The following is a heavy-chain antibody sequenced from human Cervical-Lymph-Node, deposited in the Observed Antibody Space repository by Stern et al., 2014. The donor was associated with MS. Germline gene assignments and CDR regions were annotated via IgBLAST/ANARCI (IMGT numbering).Heavy chain of an antibody. CDR2: IFSGGST. V-gene: IGHV3-66*01. CDR3: ARWYSSTWKTLDY. Sequence: EDQLVESGGDLVQPGGSLRLSCAASGFSVSNNYMSWVRQAPGKGLEWVSVIFSGGSTDYADSVKGRFSISRDNLKNTLYLQMNSLRAEDTAVYYCARWYSSTWKTLDYWGQGILVTVSS. J-gene: IGHJ4*02. D-gene: IGHD6-13*01. CDR1: GFSVSNNY.